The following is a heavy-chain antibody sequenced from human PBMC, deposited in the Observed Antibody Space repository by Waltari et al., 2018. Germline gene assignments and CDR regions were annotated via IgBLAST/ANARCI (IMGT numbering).Heavy chain of an antibody. Sequence: EVQLLESGGGVVHPGGSLRLSCAAAGFTFGSYAMIWVRQAPGSGRGVGSGMRATGGTTDYMDSVQGRFTISRDNSKNTVYLQMNSPGVEDTAIYYCAKDSLYSSGWPDGFDVWGQGTKVTVSS. CDR1: GFTFGSYA. CDR3: AKDSLYSSGWPDGFDV. CDR2: MRATGGTT. V-gene: IGHV3-23*01. J-gene: IGHJ3*01. D-gene: IGHD6-19*01.